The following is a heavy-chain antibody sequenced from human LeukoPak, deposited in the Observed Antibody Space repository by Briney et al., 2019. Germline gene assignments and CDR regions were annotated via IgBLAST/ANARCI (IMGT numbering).Heavy chain of an antibody. V-gene: IGHV4-38-2*01. CDR2: IYHSGST. D-gene: IGHD7-27*01. CDR3: ARRLGIMRDPFDY. J-gene: IGHJ4*02. Sequence: PGGSLRLSCAASRFTFSSYAMGWIRQPPGKGLEWIGSIYHSGSTYYNPSLKSRVTISVDTSKNQFSLKLSSVTAADTAVYYCARRLGIMRDPFDYWGQGTLVTVSS. CDR1: RFTFSSYA.